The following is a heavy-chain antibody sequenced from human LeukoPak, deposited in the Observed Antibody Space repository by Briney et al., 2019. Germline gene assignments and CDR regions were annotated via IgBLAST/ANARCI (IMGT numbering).Heavy chain of an antibody. CDR3: ARRPAISSWRLYYYYYMDV. J-gene: IGHJ6*03. CDR1: GGSFSGYY. D-gene: IGHD6-13*01. Sequence: SETLSLTCAVYGGSFSGYYWSWIRQPPGKGLEWIGEINHSGSTNYNPSLKSRVTISVDTSKNQFSLKLSSVTAADTAVYYCARRPAISSWRLYYYYYMDVWGEGTTVTISS. CDR2: INHSGST. V-gene: IGHV4-34*01.